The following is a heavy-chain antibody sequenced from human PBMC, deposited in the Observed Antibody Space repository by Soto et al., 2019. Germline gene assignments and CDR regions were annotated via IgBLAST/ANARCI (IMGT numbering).Heavy chain of an antibody. CDR1: GGTFSSYA. CDR3: ARGSWITGTVPHYYYYGMDV. Sequence: RASVKVSCKASGGTFSSYAISWVRQAPGQGLEWMGGIIPIFGTANYAQKFQGRVTITADESTSTAYMELSSLRSEDTAVYYCARGSWITGTVPHYYYYGMDVWGQGTTVTVSS. J-gene: IGHJ6*02. D-gene: IGHD1-7*01. CDR2: IIPIFGTA. V-gene: IGHV1-69*13.